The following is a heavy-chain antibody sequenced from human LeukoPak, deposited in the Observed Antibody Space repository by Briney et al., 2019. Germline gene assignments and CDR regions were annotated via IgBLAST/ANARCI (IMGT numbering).Heavy chain of an antibody. Sequence: GGSLRLSCAASGFTFSSYSMSWVRQAPGKGLEWVSSISSSSSYIYYADSVKGRFTISRDNAKNSLYLQMNSLRAEDTAVYYCARGLGSSSWYYFDYWGQGTLVTVSS. J-gene: IGHJ4*02. CDR3: ARGLGSSSWYYFDY. V-gene: IGHV3-21*01. CDR2: ISSSSSYI. CDR1: GFTFSSYS. D-gene: IGHD6-13*01.